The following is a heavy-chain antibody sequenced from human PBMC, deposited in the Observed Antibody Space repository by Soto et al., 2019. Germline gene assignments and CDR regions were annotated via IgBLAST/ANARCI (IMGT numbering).Heavy chain of an antibody. CDR3: ARSRITGTTWSFDK. D-gene: IGHD1-20*01. Sequence: GESLKISCKASGYSFTNCWIGWVRQMPGKGLEWMAIIYPGDSDARYRPSFQGQVTISADKSINTAYLQWSSLKASDTAMYYCARSRITGTTWSFDKWGQGTLVTVAS. CDR2: IYPGDSDA. CDR1: GYSFTNCW. V-gene: IGHV5-51*01. J-gene: IGHJ4*02.